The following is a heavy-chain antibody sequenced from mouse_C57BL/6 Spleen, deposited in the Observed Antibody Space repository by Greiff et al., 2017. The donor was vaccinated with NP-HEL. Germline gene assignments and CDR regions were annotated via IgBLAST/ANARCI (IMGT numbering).Heavy chain of an antibody. V-gene: IGHV1-53*01. CDR1: GYTFTSYW. Sequence: VQLQQPGTELVKPGASVKLSCKASGYTFTSYWMHWVKQRPGQGLEWIGNINPSNGGTNYNEKFKSKATLTVDKSSSTAYMQLSSLTSEDSAVDECARGGDDYSWYFDVWGTGTTVTVSS. D-gene: IGHD2-4*01. J-gene: IGHJ1*03. CDR3: ARGGDDYSWYFDV. CDR2: INPSNGGT.